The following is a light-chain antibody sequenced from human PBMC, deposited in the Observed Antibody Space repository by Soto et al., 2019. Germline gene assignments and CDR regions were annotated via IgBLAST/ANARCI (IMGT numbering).Light chain of an antibody. Sequence: EIVLTQSPGTLSLSPGQRATLSCRAGQTISSNSLAWYQHKPGQAPRLLIYAASNRAIGIADRFSGSRSGSDFTLTISRLEPEDFAYYYCHQYGDSPFTFGPGTKVEI. CDR1: QTISSNS. J-gene: IGKJ3*01. V-gene: IGKV3-20*01. CDR2: AAS. CDR3: HQYGDSPFT.